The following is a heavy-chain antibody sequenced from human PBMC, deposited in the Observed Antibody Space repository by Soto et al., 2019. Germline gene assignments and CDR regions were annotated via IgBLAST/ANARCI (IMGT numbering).Heavy chain of an antibody. V-gene: IGHV5-51*01. D-gene: IGHD3-10*01. CDR3: ARKFAPEFFDS. Sequence: PGESLKISCKGSGYTFSTYWIAWVRQMPGKGLEWMGIIYPGDSDTKYSPAFQGQVTISAGKSINTAYLQWTSLEASDTAMYYCARKFAPEFFDSWGQGTLVTVSS. CDR2: IYPGDSDT. J-gene: IGHJ4*02. CDR1: GYTFSTYW.